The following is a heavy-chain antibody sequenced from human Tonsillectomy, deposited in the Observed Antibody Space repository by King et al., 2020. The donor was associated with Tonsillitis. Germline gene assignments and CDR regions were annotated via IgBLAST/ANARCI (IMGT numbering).Heavy chain of an antibody. V-gene: IGHV3-33*08. CDR2: IWYNGNNK. Sequence: VQLVESGGGVVQPGRSLRLSCAASGFTFSSYGMHWARQAPGKGLEWVAVIWYNGNNKYYADSVKGRFTISRDNSKNTLYLQMNSLRAEDTAVYFCARDGPNYYYMDVWDKGTTVTVSS. J-gene: IGHJ6*03. CDR1: GFTFSSYG. D-gene: IGHD3-10*01. CDR3: ARDGPNYYYMDV.